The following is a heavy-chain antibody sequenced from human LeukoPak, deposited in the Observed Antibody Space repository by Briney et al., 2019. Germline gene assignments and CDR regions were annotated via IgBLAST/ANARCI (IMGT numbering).Heavy chain of an antibody. J-gene: IGHJ6*04. V-gene: IGHV3-30*04. Sequence: QSGRSLRLSCAASGFTFSSYAMHWVRQAPGKGLEWVAVISYDGSNKYYADSVKGRFTISRDNSKNTLYLQMNSLRAEDTAVYYCARETAAGTGYYYGMDVWGKGTTVTVSS. D-gene: IGHD6-13*01. CDR1: GFTFSSYA. CDR3: ARETAAGTGYYYGMDV. CDR2: ISYDGSNK.